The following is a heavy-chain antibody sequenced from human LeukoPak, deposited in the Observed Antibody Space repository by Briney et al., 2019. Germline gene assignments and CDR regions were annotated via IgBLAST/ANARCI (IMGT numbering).Heavy chain of an antibody. CDR1: GFTVSSNY. D-gene: IGHD3-16*01. V-gene: IGHV3-53*01. CDR3: ARESVGDDFSWFDP. Sequence: GGSLRLSCAASGFTVSSNYMSWVRQAPGKGLEWVSVIYSGGGTYYADSVKGRFTISRDNSKNTLYLQMNSLRAEDTAVYYCARESVGDDFSWFDPWGQGTLVTVSS. CDR2: IYSGGGT. J-gene: IGHJ5*02.